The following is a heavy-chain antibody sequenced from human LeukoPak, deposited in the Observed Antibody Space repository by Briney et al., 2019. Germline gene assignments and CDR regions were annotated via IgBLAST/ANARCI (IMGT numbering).Heavy chain of an antibody. CDR1: GFTFSSYW. J-gene: IGHJ3*02. D-gene: IGHD1-1*01. Sequence: GGSLRLSCAASGFTFSSYWLHWVRQAPGKGLEWVSGINWNGGSTGYADSVKGRFTISRDNAKNSLYLQMNSLRAEDTALYYCASGTTGDLESYAAFDIWGQGTMVTVSS. CDR3: ASGTTGDLESYAAFDI. V-gene: IGHV3-20*04. CDR2: INWNGGST.